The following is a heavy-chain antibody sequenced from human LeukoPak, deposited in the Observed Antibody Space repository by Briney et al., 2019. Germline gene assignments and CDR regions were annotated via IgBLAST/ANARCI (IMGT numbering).Heavy chain of an antibody. CDR2: IKSKTDGGTT. D-gene: IGHD3-22*01. CDR3: TTGSYYDSSGYYYEDLDY. CDR1: GFTFRNAW. V-gene: IGHV3-15*07. Sequence: GGSLRLSCAASGFTFRNAWMNWVRQAPGKGLEWVGRIKSKTDGGTTDYAEPVKGRFTISREDFKNTHDLYMNSLKTDETPVYYCTTGSYYDSSGYYYEDLDYWGQGTLVTVSS. J-gene: IGHJ4*02.